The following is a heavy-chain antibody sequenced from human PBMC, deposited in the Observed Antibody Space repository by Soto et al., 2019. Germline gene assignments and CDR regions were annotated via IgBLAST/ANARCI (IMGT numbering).Heavy chain of an antibody. CDR1: GYTFTSYA. V-gene: IGHV1-3*01. Sequence: QVPLVQSGAEVKKPGASVKVSCKASGYTFTSYAMHWVRQAPGQRLEWMGWINAGNGNTKYSQKFQGRGTITRDTSASTAYMGLSSLRSEDTAVYYCARGGRYYGSGSEHLDPWGQGTLVTVSS. CDR2: INAGNGNT. D-gene: IGHD3-10*01. CDR3: ARGGRYYGSGSEHLDP. J-gene: IGHJ5*02.